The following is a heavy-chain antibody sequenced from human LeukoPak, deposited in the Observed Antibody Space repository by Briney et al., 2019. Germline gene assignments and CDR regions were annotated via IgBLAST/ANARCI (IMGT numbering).Heavy chain of an antibody. Sequence: GGSLRLSCAASGFTFDDYAMHWVRQAPGKGLEWVSLISWDGGSTYYADSVKGRFTISRDNSKNSLYLQMNSLRAEDTALYYCAKAAYCGGDCYPGEYYFDYWGQGTLVTVSS. J-gene: IGHJ4*02. CDR2: ISWDGGST. V-gene: IGHV3-43D*04. CDR1: GFTFDDYA. D-gene: IGHD2-21*02. CDR3: AKAAYCGGDCYPGEYYFDY.